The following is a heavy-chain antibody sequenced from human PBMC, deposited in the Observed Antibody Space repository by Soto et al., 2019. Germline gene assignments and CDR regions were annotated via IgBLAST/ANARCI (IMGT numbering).Heavy chain of an antibody. CDR1: GYTFTGYD. D-gene: IGHD1-1*01. CDR3: ARDGIGGTAFRGFLDY. V-gene: IGHV1-8*01. CDR2: MNPDNGNT. J-gene: IGHJ4*02. Sequence: GASVKVSCKTSGYTFTGYDINWVRQATGQGLEWMGWMNPDNGNTGYGQKFQGRVTMTRDTSITTAYMELSSLTYDDTALYYCARDGIGGTAFRGFLDYWGQGTLVTVSS.